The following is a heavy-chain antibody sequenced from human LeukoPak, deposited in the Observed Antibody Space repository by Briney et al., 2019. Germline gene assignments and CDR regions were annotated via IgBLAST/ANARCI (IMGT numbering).Heavy chain of an antibody. CDR3: ARGAWELPEGYFDA. V-gene: IGHV4-34*01. CDR1: GESFGNYY. D-gene: IGHD1-26*01. Sequence: SETLSLTCAVYGESFGNYYWTWIRHVPGKRLEWIGEINHSGSTNYNPSLKRRVIVSLDTSKNQFSLKLTSVTAADTAVYYCARGAWELPEGYFDAWGQGTLVTVSS. CDR2: INHSGST. J-gene: IGHJ4*02.